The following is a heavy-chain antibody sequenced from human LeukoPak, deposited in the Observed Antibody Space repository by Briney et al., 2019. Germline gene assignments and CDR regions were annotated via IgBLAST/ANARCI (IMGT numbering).Heavy chain of an antibody. V-gene: IGHV4-39*07. J-gene: IGHJ4*02. Sequence: TSETLSLTCTVSGGSISSDTYYWGWIRQPPGKGLEWIGKINHSGSTNYNPSLRSRVTISVDTSKNQFSLKLSSVTAADTAVYYCATFEYYYGDFMPDYWGQGTLVTVSS. CDR3: ATFEYYYGDFMPDY. CDR2: INHSGST. CDR1: GGSISSDTYY. D-gene: IGHD4-17*01.